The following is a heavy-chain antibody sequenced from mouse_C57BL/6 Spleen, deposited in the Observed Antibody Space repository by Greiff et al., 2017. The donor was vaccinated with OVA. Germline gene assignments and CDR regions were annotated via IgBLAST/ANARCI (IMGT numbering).Heavy chain of an antibody. CDR3: ARQGYDPFDY. V-gene: IGHV5-17*01. J-gene: IGHJ2*01. D-gene: IGHD2-2*01. CDR2: ISSGSSTI. Sequence: EVKLVESGGGLVKPGGSLTLSCAASGFTFSDYGMHWVRQAPEKGLEWVAYISSGSSTIYYADTVKGRFTISRDNAKNTLFLQMTSLRSEDTAMYYCARQGYDPFDYWGQGTTLTVSS. CDR1: GFTFSDYG.